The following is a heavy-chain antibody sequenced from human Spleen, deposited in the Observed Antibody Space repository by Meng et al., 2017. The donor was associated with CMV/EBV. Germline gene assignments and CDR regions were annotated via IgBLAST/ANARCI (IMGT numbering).Heavy chain of an antibody. CDR2: LHHSGTT. Sequence: LTCAVSGGSFSIDYWWRWVRQTPGKGLQWLGELHHSGTTTYNPSLNSRVTFSLDKSKNEFSLKLTSVTVADTAVYYCARNGHYSLDSWSQGTLVTVSS. CDR1: GGSFSIDYW. V-gene: IGHV4-4*02. CDR3: ARNGHYSLDS. D-gene: IGHD3-22*01. J-gene: IGHJ4*02.